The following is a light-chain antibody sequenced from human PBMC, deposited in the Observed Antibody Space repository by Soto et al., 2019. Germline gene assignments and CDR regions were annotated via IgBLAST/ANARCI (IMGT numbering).Light chain of an antibody. Sequence: DIQITQSPSSLSASVGDRVTITCRASQSISSYLNWYQQKPGKAPKLLIYAASSLQSGVPSRFSGSGSGTDFTLTISSLQPEDFATYSCQQSYNSPQTFGQGTKVDIK. CDR2: AAS. V-gene: IGKV1-39*01. CDR1: QSISSY. J-gene: IGKJ1*01. CDR3: QQSYNSPQT.